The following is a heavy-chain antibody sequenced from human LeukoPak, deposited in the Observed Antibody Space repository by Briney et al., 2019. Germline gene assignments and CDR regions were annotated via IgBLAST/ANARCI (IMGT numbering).Heavy chain of an antibody. CDR2: INPNSGGT. CDR1: GYTFTGYY. D-gene: IGHD1-26*01. CDR3: ARDLSGSLSPDSWFDP. J-gene: IGHJ5*02. V-gene: IGHV1-2*02. Sequence: ASVKVSCKASGYTFTGYYMHWVRQAPGQGLEWMGWINPNSGGTNCAQKFQGRVTMTRDTSISTAYMELSRLRSDDTAVYYCARDLSGSLSPDSWFDPWGQGTLVTVSS.